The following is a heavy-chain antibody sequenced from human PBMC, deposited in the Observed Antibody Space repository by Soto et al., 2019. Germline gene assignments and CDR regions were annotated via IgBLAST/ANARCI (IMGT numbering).Heavy chain of an antibody. Sequence: PGGSLRLSCAASGFTFSNYNMDWVRQAPGKGLELVSYISSSSTIYYADSVKGRFTISRDNAKNSLYLQMNSLRDDDTAVYYCAREFFYDYWGQGTLVTVSS. CDR1: GFTFSNYN. CDR2: ISSSSTI. D-gene: IGHD3-3*01. CDR3: AREFFYDY. V-gene: IGHV3-48*02. J-gene: IGHJ4*02.